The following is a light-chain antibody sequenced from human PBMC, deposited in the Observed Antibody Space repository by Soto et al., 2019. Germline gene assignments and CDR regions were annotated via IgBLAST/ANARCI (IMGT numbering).Light chain of an antibody. CDR1: SSEVGGYNY. J-gene: IGLJ2*01. V-gene: IGLV2-14*01. CDR3: SSYTTSSPHVV. CDR2: DVS. Sequence: QSALTQPASVSGSPGQSITISCTGTSSEVGGYNYVSWYQQHPGKAPKLMIYDVSNRPSGVSNRFSGSKSGNTASLTISGLRAEDEADYYCSSYTTSSPHVVFGGRTKL.